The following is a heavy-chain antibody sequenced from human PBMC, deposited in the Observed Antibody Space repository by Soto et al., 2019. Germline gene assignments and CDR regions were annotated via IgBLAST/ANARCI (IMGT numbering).Heavy chain of an antibody. J-gene: IGHJ6*02. V-gene: IGHV1-69*12. CDR2: IIPIFGTA. CDR1: GGTFSSYA. CDR3: ASGLVQSYKHGMDV. D-gene: IGHD1-26*01. Sequence: QVQLVQSGAEVKQPGSSVKVSCKASGGTFSSYAISWVRQAPGQGLEWMGGIIPIFGTANYAQKFQGRVTITADESTPQAYMQLCSPTSEATAASYCASGLVQSYKHGMDVCGQRTTVTVSS.